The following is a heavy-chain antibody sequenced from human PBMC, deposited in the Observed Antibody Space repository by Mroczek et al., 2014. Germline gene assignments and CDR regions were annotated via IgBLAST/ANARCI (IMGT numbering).Heavy chain of an antibody. D-gene: IGHD2-21*01. V-gene: IGHV3-30*18. J-gene: IGHJ4*02. CDR3: AKAPSGGGGGRDY. CDR2: ISYDGSNK. Sequence: QVQLVQSGGGVVQPGRSLRLSCAASGFTFSSYGMHWVRQAPGKGLEWVAVISYDGSNKYYADSVKGRFTISRDNSKNTLYLQMNSLRAEDTAVYYCAKAPSGGGGGRDYWGQGTLVTVSS. CDR1: GFTFSSYG.